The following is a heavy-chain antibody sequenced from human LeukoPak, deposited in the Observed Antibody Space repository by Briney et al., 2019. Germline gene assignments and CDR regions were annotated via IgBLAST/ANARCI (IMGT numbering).Heavy chain of an antibody. CDR2: INHSGST. D-gene: IGHD2-21*02. CDR3: ARSYIVVVTAIESYYFDY. J-gene: IGHJ4*02. Sequence: PSETLSLTCAVYGGSFSGYYWSWIRQPPGKGLEWIGEINHSGSTNYNPSLKSRVTISVDTSKNQFSLRLSSVTAADTAVYYCARSYIVVVTAIESYYFDYWGQGTLVTVSS. CDR1: GGSFSGYY. V-gene: IGHV4-34*01.